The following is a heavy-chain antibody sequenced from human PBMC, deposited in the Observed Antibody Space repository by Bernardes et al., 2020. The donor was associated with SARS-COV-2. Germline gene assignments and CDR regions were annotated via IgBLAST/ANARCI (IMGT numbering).Heavy chain of an antibody. CDR3: ARGAKRGYSYGILWYFDL. D-gene: IGHD5-18*01. CDR2: INPNSGGT. V-gene: IGHV1-2*02. CDR1: GYTFTGYY. Sequence: ASVKVSCKASGYTFTGYYMHWVRQAPGQGLEWMGWINPNSGGTNYAQKFQGRVTMTRDTSISTAYMELSRLRSDDTAVYYCARGAKRGYSYGILWYFDLWGRGTLVTVSS. J-gene: IGHJ2*01.